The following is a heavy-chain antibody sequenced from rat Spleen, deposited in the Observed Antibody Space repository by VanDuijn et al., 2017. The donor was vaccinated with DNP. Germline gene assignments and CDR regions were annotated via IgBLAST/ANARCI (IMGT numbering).Heavy chain of an antibody. CDR3: ASHGAVPSDIHRDYFAMDA. V-gene: IGHV5-7*01. Sequence: EVQLVESGGGLVQPGRSLKISCAASGFAITDYNLAWVRQAPGKGLEWVTTISFHGIETYYQDSVKGRFIISREVAKSTLYLQMDSLRPEDTATYYCASHGAVPSDIHRDYFAMDAWGQGTSVTVSS. J-gene: IGHJ4*01. CDR2: ISFHGIET. D-gene: IGHD3-7*01. CDR1: GFAITDYN.